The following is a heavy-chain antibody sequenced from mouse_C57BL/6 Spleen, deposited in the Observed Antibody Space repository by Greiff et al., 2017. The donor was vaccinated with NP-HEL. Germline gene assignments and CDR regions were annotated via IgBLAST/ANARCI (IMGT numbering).Heavy chain of an antibody. V-gene: IGHV5-6*01. Sequence: EVMLVESGGDLVKPGGSLKLSCAASGFTFSSYGMSWVRQTPDKRLEWVATISSGGSYTYYPDSVKGRFTISRDNAKNTLYLQMSSLKSEDTAMYYCARQGLGRGLAYWGQGTLVTVSA. CDR1: GFTFSSYG. CDR3: ARQGLGRGLAY. J-gene: IGHJ3*01. CDR2: ISSGGSYT. D-gene: IGHD3-3*01.